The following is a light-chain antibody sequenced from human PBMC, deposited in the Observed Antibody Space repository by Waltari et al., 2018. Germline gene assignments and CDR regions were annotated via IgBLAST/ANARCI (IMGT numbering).Light chain of an antibody. CDR3: CSYAGSYTLAV. Sequence: QSALTQPRSVSGSPGQSVTISCTGTSSDVGGYNYVYWYQQHPGKAPKLMIYDVSKRPSGVPDRFSGAKSGNTASLTISGLQAEDEADYYCCSYAGSYTLAVFGGGTKLTVL. CDR1: SSDVGGYNY. V-gene: IGLV2-11*01. J-gene: IGLJ2*01. CDR2: DVS.